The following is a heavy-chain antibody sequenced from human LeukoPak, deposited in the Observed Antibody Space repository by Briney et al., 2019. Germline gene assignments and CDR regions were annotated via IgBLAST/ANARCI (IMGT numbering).Heavy chain of an antibody. V-gene: IGHV3-23*01. D-gene: IGHD3-3*02. CDR1: GFTFSSYV. J-gene: IGHJ4*02. CDR2: ISGSGYDT. CDR3: AFSRGGVLDARFDY. Sequence: GGSLRLSCAASGFTFSSYVMSWVRQAPGKGLEWVSGISGSGYDTYYTDSVKGDFTISRDNSKNTLYLQMNSLRAEDTAVYYCAFSRGGVLDARFDYWGQGTLVTVSS.